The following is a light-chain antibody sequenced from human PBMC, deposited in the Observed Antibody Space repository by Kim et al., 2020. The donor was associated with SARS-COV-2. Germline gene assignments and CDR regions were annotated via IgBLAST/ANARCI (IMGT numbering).Light chain of an antibody. CDR3: QQYNI. V-gene: IGKV1-5*03. Sequence: STLSASVGDRVTITCRASQSISSWLAWYQQKPGKVPKLLIYKASTLESGVPSRFSGSGSGTEFTLTISSLQPDDFATYYCQQYNIFGQGTKVDIK. CDR2: KAS. J-gene: IGKJ1*01. CDR1: QSISSW.